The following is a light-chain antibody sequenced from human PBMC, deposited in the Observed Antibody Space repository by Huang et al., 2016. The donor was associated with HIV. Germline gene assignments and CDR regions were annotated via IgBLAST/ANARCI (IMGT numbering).Light chain of an antibody. CDR3: QQYYISPPT. CDR1: QSVLSRPTNKTY. Sequence: DIVMTQSPDSLAVSLGERATINCKSSQSVLSRPTNKTYFAWYQQRPGQSPTLLIYWASTRRSGGPDRFSASGSGTHFTLTISSLQAEDVAFYYCQQYYISPPTFGQGTKLEI. J-gene: IGKJ2*01. CDR2: WAS. V-gene: IGKV4-1*01.